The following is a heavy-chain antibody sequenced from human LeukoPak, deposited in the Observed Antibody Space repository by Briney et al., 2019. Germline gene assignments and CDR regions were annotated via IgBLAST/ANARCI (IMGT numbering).Heavy chain of an antibody. CDR1: GGSFSGYY. Sequence: SETLSLTCAVYGGSFSGYYWSWIRQPPGKGLEWIGEINHSGSTNYNPSLKSRVTISVDTSKNQFSLKLSSVTAADTAVYYCATKTDYGGNSYFDYWGQGTLVTVSS. CDR2: INHSGST. J-gene: IGHJ4*02. V-gene: IGHV4-34*01. D-gene: IGHD4-23*01. CDR3: ATKTDYGGNSYFDY.